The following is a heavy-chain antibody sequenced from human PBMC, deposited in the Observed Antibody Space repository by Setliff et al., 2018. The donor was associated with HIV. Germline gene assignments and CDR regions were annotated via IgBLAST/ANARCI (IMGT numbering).Heavy chain of an antibody. V-gene: IGHV4-34*01. Sequence: SETLSLTCAVYGGSFSDNYWTWIRQPPGKGLEWIGEINHSGNTNFNPSLRSRVNISTDTSKNQFSLRLSFVTAADTAMYYCSRGRGWPIYYFDFWSQGTRVTVSS. D-gene: IGHD6-19*01. CDR1: GGSFSDNY. J-gene: IGHJ4*02. CDR2: INHSGNT. CDR3: SRGRGWPIYYFDF.